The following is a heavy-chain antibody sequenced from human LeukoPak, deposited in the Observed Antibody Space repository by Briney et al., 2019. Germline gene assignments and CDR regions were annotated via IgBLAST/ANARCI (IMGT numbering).Heavy chain of an antibody. Sequence: PGGSLRLSCAASGFTFSSYSMNWVRQAPGKGLEGVSSISSSSSYIYYADSVKGRFTISRDNAKNSLYLQMNSLRAEDTAVYYCARDRAIFGVVKWGDYWGQGTLVTVSS. CDR2: ISSSSSYI. D-gene: IGHD3-3*01. V-gene: IGHV3-21*01. CDR1: GFTFSSYS. J-gene: IGHJ4*02. CDR3: ARDRAIFGVVKWGDY.